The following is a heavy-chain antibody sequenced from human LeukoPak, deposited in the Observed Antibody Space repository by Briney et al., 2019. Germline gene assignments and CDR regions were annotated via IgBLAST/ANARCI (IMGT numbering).Heavy chain of an antibody. Sequence: GGSLRLSCAASGFIFSRYWMHWVRQAPGKGLVWVSRINSDGSSTSYADSVKGRFTISRDNAKNTLYLQMNSLRAEDTAVYYCATSYFGSVYWGQGTLVTVSS. CDR2: INSDGSST. V-gene: IGHV3-74*01. J-gene: IGHJ4*02. CDR3: ATSYFGSVY. D-gene: IGHD3-10*01. CDR1: GFIFSRYW.